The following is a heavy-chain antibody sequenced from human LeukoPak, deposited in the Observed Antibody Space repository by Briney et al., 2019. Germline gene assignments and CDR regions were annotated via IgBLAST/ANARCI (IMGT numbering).Heavy chain of an antibody. V-gene: IGHV1-69*13. D-gene: IGHD1-14*01. Sequence: SVKVSCKXAGYTFTGYYMFWVRQAPGQGLEWMGGIIPIFGTANYAQKFQGRVTITADESTSTAYMELSSLRSEDTAVYYCARDDRWRTGGSDYWGQGTLVTVSS. CDR3: ARDDRWRTGGSDY. CDR2: IIPIFGTA. CDR1: GYTFTGYY. J-gene: IGHJ4*02.